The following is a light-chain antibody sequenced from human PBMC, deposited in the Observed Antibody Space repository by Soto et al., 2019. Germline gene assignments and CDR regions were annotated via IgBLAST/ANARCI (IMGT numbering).Light chain of an antibody. J-gene: IGKJ3*01. CDR3: QQLNIFPPLFT. CDR2: GAS. V-gene: IGKV1-9*01. Sequence: DIQLTQSPFFLSASVGDRVTITCRASQGIRSYLAWYQQRPGKAPELLIYGASTLRTGVASRFSGSGSGTECTLTISSQQPEDFATYFCQQLNIFPPLFTFGPGTKVDIK. CDR1: QGIRSY.